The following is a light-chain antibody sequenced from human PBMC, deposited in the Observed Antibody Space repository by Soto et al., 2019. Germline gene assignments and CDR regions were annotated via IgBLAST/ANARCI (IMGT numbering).Light chain of an antibody. CDR1: SSDVGGYNY. J-gene: IGLJ3*02. V-gene: IGLV2-14*01. CDR2: EGS. Sequence: QSVLTQPASVSGSPGQSITISCTGTSSDVGGYNYLSWYQQHPGKAPRVMIYEGSNRPSGVSNRFSGSKSGNTAALTISGRQAEDDADYFCSSYTASGTPVFGGGTQLTVL. CDR3: SSYTASGTPV.